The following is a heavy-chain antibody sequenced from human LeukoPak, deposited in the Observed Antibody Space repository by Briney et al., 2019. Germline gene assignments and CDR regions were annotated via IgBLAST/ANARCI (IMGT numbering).Heavy chain of an antibody. J-gene: IGHJ4*02. CDR1: GFTFSSYS. Sequence: GGSLRLSCAASGFTFSSYSMNWVRQAPGKGLEWVSYISSSSSTIYYADSVKGRFTISRDNAKNSLYLQMNSLRAEDTAVYYCARGPFFVTTVPYYFDYWGQGTLVTVSS. CDR2: ISSSSSTI. V-gene: IGHV3-48*01. D-gene: IGHD4-17*01. CDR3: ARGPFFVTTVPYYFDY.